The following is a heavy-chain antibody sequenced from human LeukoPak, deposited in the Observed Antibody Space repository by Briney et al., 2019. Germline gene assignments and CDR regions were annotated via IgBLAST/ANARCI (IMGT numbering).Heavy chain of an antibody. Sequence: PGGSLRLSCAASGFTFSSYGMHWVRQAPGKGLEWVAVISYDGSNKYYADSVKGRFTISRDNSKNTLYLQMNRLRAGDTAVYYCVIKAADDYWGQGTLVTVSS. J-gene: IGHJ4*02. CDR2: ISYDGSNK. V-gene: IGHV3-30*03. D-gene: IGHD2-15*01. CDR1: GFTFSSYG. CDR3: VIKAADDY.